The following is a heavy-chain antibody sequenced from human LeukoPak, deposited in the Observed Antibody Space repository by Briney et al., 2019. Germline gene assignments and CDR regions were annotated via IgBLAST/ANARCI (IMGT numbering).Heavy chain of an antibody. CDR2: NYYCGSN. V-gene: IGHV4-59*08. D-gene: IGHD4-23*01. CDR1: GGSISSYY. J-gene: IGHJ6*03. Sequence: SETLSLICTVSGGSISSYYWSWLPHPPGKGLEWLGYNYYCGSNKYNTSLKSRVTISGDTSKNQFTLKLSSVTAAYTAVYYCARLHYGGSYGYYYYYIDVWGKGTTVTISS. CDR3: ARLHYGGSYGYYYYYIDV.